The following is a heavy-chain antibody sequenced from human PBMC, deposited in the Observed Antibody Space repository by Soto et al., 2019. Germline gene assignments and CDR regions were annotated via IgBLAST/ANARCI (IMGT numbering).Heavy chain of an antibody. CDR1: GYTFTSYD. CDR3: ATPTLPGLAEDI. J-gene: IGHJ6*02. V-gene: IGHV1-8*01. D-gene: IGHD6-13*01. CDR2: VNPNSGNT. Sequence: QVQLVQSGAEVKKPGASVKVSCKASGYTFTSYDINWVRQAPGQGLEWMGWVNPNSGNTGYEQKFQGRITMTRSTSINTAYMELRSLKSDDTAVYFCATPTLPGLAEDIWGQGTTVIVSS.